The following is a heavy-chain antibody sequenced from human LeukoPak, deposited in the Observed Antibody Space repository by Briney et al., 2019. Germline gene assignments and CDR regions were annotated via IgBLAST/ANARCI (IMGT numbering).Heavy chain of an antibody. CDR1: GGSISSYY. J-gene: IGHJ4*02. CDR2: NSYSGNT. Sequence: SETLSLTWTVSGGSISSYYWSWVRQAPGKGLEWIGFNSYSGNTNYNPSLKSRVPISVDTSKNHCSLNLDSVTAADTAVYFCARVGGGSFDYWGQGTLVTVS. V-gene: IGHV4-59*01. D-gene: IGHD3-16*01. CDR3: ARVGGGSFDY.